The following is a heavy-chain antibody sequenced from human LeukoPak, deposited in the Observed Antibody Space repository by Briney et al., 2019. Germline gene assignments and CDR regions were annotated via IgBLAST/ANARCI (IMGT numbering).Heavy chain of an antibody. D-gene: IGHD3-10*01. CDR2: TYYRSKWYN. J-gene: IGHJ4*02. V-gene: IGHV6-1*01. Sequence: SQTLSLTCAISGDSVSSNSAAWNWIRQSPSRGLEWLGRTYYRSKWYNDYAVSVKSRITINPDTPKNQFSLQLNSVTPEDTAVYYCARASSITMVRGVINYYFDYWGQGTLVTVSS. CDR1: GDSVSSNSAA. CDR3: ARASSITMVRGVINYYFDY.